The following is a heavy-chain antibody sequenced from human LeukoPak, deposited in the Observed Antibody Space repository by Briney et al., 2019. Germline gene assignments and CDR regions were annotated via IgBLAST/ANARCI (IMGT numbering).Heavy chain of an antibody. Sequence: GGSLRLSCAASGFTFSSYEMNWVRQAPGKGLEWVSTISGSGGSTYYADSVKGRFTISRDNSKNTLYLQMNSLRAEDTAVYYCAKDPVRRRDGYNPEYYFDYWGQGTLVTVSS. CDR1: GFTFSSYE. D-gene: IGHD5-24*01. J-gene: IGHJ4*02. V-gene: IGHV3-23*01. CDR3: AKDPVRRRDGYNPEYYFDY. CDR2: ISGSGGST.